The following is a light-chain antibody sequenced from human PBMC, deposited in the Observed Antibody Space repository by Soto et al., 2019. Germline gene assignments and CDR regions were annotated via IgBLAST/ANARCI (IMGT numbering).Light chain of an antibody. Sequence: IHMTQSPSSLSASIGDRVIITCRASQGIRNDVGWYQQRPGNAPKLLIYAASSLQSGVPSRFSGTGSGTEFTLTISSLQPDDFATYFCQQYNSFSLITFGQGTRLEI. CDR1: QGIRND. CDR3: QQYNSFSLIT. CDR2: AAS. V-gene: IGKV1-17*01. J-gene: IGKJ5*01.